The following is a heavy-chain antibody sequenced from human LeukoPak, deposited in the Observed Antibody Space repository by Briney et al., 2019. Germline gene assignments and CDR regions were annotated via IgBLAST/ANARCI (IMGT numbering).Heavy chain of an antibody. D-gene: IGHD6-13*01. Sequence: SETLSLTCAVYGGSFGGYYWSWIRQPPGKGLEWIGEINHSGSTNYNPSLKSRVTISVDTSKNQFSLKVNSVTAADTAVYYCARYTAGSFYYGMDVWGQGTTVTVSS. CDR2: INHSGST. CDR1: GGSFGGYY. CDR3: ARYTAGSFYYGMDV. V-gene: IGHV4-34*01. J-gene: IGHJ6*02.